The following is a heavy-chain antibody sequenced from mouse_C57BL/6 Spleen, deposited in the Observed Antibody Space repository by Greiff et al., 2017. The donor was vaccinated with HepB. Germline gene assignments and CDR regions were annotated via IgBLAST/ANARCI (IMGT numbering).Heavy chain of an antibody. J-gene: IGHJ3*01. D-gene: IGHD3-3*01. CDR1: GYTFTSYG. Sequence: VKLQESGAELARPGASVKLSCKASGYTFTSYGISWVKQRTGQGLEWIGEIYPRSGNTYYNEKFKGKATLTADKSSSTAYMELRSLTSEDSAVYFCAREGLAWFAYWGQGTLVTVSA. CDR2: IYPRSGNT. V-gene: IGHV1-81*01. CDR3: AREGLAWFAY.